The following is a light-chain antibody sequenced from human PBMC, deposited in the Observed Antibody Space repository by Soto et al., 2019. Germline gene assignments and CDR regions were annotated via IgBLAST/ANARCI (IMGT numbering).Light chain of an antibody. CDR2: RAS. J-gene: IGKJ1*01. CDR1: HSVSTR. V-gene: IGKV3-15*01. Sequence: EIVMTQSPATLSVSPGERATLSCRASHSVSTRLAWYQQRPGQAPRLLIYRASARATGIPARFSGSGSGTELTLTISSLQSEDFAIYYCQQSSDWPRTFGQGTEVEIK. CDR3: QQSSDWPRT.